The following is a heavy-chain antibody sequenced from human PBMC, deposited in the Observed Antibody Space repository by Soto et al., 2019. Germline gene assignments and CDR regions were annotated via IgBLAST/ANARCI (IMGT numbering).Heavy chain of an antibody. Sequence: ASVKVSCKVSGYTLTELSMHWVRQAPGKGLEWMGGFDPEDGETTYAQKFQGRVTMTEDTSTATAYMELSSLRSEDTAVYYCATGVPWLRFSIASVLHGWFDPWGQGTLVTVSS. CDR2: FDPEDGET. CDR3: ATGVPWLRFSIASVLHGWFDP. J-gene: IGHJ5*02. D-gene: IGHD5-12*01. V-gene: IGHV1-24*01. CDR1: GYTLTELS.